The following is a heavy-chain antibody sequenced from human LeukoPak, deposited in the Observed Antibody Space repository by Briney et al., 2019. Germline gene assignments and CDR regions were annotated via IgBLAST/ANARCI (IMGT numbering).Heavy chain of an antibody. CDR1: GGSISSGGYY. D-gene: IGHD3-3*01. Sequence: SETLSLTCTVSGGSISSGGYYWSWIRQPPGKGLEWIGYIYHSGSTYYNPSLKSRVTISVDRSKNQFSLKLSSVTAADTAVYYCARDYSPSGARGFWSGSNDAFDIRGQGTMVTVSS. J-gene: IGHJ3*02. CDR3: ARDYSPSGARGFWSGSNDAFDI. CDR2: IYHSGST. V-gene: IGHV4-30-2*01.